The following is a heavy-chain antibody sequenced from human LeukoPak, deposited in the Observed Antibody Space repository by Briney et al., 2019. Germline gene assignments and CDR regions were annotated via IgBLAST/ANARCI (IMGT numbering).Heavy chain of an antibody. CDR3: STDYLLDISGEWNFFDS. D-gene: IGHD6-19*01. Sequence: PGVSLRLSCAASGFNFTNAWMSWVRQVPGGGLKWIGQIKTRDEGAATDYAAPVNGRFTILRDDSDNTLYLHMNSLKSDDTGVYYCSTDYLLDISGEWNFFDSWGQGTLVTVSS. V-gene: IGHV3-15*01. CDR2: IKTRDEGAAT. J-gene: IGHJ4*02. CDR1: GFNFTNAW.